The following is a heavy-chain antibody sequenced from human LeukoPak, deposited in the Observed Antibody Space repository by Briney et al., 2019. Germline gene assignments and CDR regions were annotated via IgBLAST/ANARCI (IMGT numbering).Heavy chain of an antibody. D-gene: IGHD1-26*01. CDR1: GVSVGSAGYY. CDR2: IYYSGNT. CDR3: ARSQSQSGSYRYYFHY. J-gene: IGHJ4*02. V-gene: IGHV4-61*08. Sequence: SETLSLTCSVSGVSVGSAGYYWTWIRQPPGKGLEWIGYIYYSGNTNYNPFLKSRVTMSLDTPKNRFSLKLSSVTAADTAVYYCARSQSQSGSYRYYFHYWGQGTLVTVSS.